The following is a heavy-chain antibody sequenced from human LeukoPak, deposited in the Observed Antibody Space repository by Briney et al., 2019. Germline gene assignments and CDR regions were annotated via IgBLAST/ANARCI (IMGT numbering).Heavy chain of an antibody. CDR3: AKEEAHGYCSSSSCYKAGYYFDY. CDR1: GFTFSSYG. D-gene: IGHD2-2*02. CDR2: ISYDGSNK. V-gene: IGHV3-30*18. Sequence: GGSLRLSCAASGFTFSSYGMHWVRQAPGKGLEWVAVISYDGSNKYYADSVKGRFTISRDNSKNTLYLQMNSLRAEDTAVCYCAKEEAHGYCSSSSCYKAGYYFDYWGQGALVTVSS. J-gene: IGHJ4*02.